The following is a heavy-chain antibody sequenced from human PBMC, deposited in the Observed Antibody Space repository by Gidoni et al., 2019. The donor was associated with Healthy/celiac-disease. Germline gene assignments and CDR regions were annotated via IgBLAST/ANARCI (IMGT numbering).Heavy chain of an antibody. J-gene: IGHJ6*02. CDR3: AGDDSQVLRTGAWAYGMDV. CDR1: GFTFSSYS. V-gene: IGHV3-21*01. CDR2: ISSSSSYI. D-gene: IGHD1-26*01. Sequence: EVQLVESGGGLVKPGGSLRLSCAASGFTFSSYSMNWVRQAPGKGLEWVSSISSSSSYIYYADSVKGRFTISRDNAKNSLYLQMNSLRAEDTAVYYCAGDDSQVLRTGAWAYGMDVWGQGTTVTVSS.